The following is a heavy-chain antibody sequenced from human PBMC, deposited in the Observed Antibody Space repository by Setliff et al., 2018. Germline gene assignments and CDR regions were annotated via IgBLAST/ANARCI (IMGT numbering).Heavy chain of an antibody. D-gene: IGHD3-22*01. Sequence: SVKVSCKASGGTFSSYAISWVRQAPGQGLEWMGGMIPILGIANYAQKFQGRVTIIADKSTSTAYMELSRLRSEDTAVYYCARDSRNYYDSSGLYERNAFDIWGKGTMVTVSS. V-gene: IGHV1-69*10. J-gene: IGHJ3*02. CDR2: MIPILGIA. CDR1: GGTFSSYA. CDR3: ARDSRNYYDSSGLYERNAFDI.